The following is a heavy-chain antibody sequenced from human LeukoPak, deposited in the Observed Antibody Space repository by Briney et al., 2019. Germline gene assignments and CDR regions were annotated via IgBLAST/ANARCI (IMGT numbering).Heavy chain of an antibody. CDR1: GGTFNSYA. CDR2: IIPIFGTA. CDR3: ARVEDSSGYYYRRGIHYYYYYMDV. Sequence: SVKVSCKASGGTFNSYAISWVRQAPGQGLEWMGGIIPIFGTANYAQKFQGRVTITADESTSTAYMELSSLRSEDTAVYYCARVEDSSGYYYRRGIHYYYYYMDVWGKGTTVTVSS. D-gene: IGHD3-22*01. V-gene: IGHV1-69*13. J-gene: IGHJ6*03.